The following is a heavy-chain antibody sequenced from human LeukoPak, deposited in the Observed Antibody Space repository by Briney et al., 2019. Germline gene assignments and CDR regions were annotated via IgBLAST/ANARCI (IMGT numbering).Heavy chain of an antibody. D-gene: IGHD3-16*01. V-gene: IGHV4-34*01. Sequence: SENLSLTCAVYGGSFSGYYWTFIRQPPGKGPEWIGEINHSGSTNYNPSLKSRVTISVDTSRNEFSLRLNSVTAADTAVYYCATFRWGVGFEYWGQGTLVTVSS. CDR1: GGSFSGYY. CDR2: INHSGST. CDR3: ATFRWGVGFEY. J-gene: IGHJ4*02.